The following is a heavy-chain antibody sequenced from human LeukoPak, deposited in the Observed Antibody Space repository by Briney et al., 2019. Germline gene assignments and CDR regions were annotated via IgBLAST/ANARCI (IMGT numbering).Heavy chain of an antibody. CDR3: ARPLDYGDYL. D-gene: IGHD4-17*01. Sequence: GASVTVSCKASGYTFTGYYMHRVRQAPGQGLEWMGWINPNSGGTNYAQKFQGRVTMTRDTSISTAYMELSRLRSDDTAVYYCARPLDYGDYLWGQGTLVTVSS. V-gene: IGHV1-2*02. J-gene: IGHJ5*02. CDR1: GYTFTGYY. CDR2: INPNSGGT.